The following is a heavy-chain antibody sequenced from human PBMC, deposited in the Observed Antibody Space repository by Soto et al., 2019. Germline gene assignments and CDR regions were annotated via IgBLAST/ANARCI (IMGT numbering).Heavy chain of an antibody. CDR2: ISGSGGRS. D-gene: IGHD3-16*01. CDR3: AKAYFVWSSEQPYYFDY. J-gene: IGHJ4*02. V-gene: IGHV3-23*01. CDR1: GFTFRNYA. Sequence: EVQLLDSGGGLVQPGGSLRLSCAASGFTFRNYAMTWVRQGTGKGLEWVSGISGSGGRSYYADSVKGRFTISRDNSKSTLYLQMNSLRAEDTAVYYCAKAYFVWSSEQPYYFDYWGQGTLVTVS.